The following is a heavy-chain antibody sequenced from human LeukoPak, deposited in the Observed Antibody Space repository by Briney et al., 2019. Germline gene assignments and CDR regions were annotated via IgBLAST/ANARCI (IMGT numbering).Heavy chain of an antibody. CDR2: INAGIGNT. J-gene: IGHJ4*02. V-gene: IGHV1-3*01. CDR3: ASPKGIAVAGTEGPFNY. Sequence: ASVKVSCKASGYTFTSYAMHWVRQAPGQRLEWMGWINAGIGNTKYSQNFQGRVTITRDTSASTAYMELSSLRSDDTAVYYCASPKGIAVAGTEGPFNYWGQGTLVTVSS. CDR1: GYTFTSYA. D-gene: IGHD6-19*01.